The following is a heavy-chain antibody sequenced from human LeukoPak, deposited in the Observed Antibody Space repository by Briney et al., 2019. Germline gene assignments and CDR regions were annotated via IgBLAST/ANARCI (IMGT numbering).Heavy chain of an antibody. D-gene: IGHD4-23*01. Sequence: GGSLRLSCAASGFTFSDYQISWVRQAPGKGLEWVSAISGSGLSTYYPDSVKGRFTISRDNSKNTLYLQINSLRAEDTAVYYCAKEYGGWAPGTAFDIWGQGTVVTVSS. CDR2: ISGSGLST. CDR3: AKEYGGWAPGTAFDI. V-gene: IGHV3-23*01. CDR1: GFTFSDYQ. J-gene: IGHJ3*02.